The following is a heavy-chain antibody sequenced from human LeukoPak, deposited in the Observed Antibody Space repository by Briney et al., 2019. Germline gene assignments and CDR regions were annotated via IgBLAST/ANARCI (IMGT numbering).Heavy chain of an antibody. Sequence: GGSLRLSCAASGFTFSTYFMHWIRQAPGKGLVWVSRINGDGKSTTYADSVMGRFTISRDNAKNTLYLQMNSLRAEDTAVYYCVREHRGPDYWGQGTLVTVSS. V-gene: IGHV3-74*01. J-gene: IGHJ4*02. CDR2: INGDGKST. CDR3: VREHRGPDY. CDR1: GFTFSTYF.